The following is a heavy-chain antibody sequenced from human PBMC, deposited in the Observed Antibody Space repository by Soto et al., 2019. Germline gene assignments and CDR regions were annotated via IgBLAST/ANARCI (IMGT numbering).Heavy chain of an antibody. CDR1: GFTFSSYW. Sequence: GGSLRLSCAASGFTFSSYWMSWVRQAPGKGLEWVANIKQDGSEKYYVDSVKGRFTISRDNAKNSLYLQMNSLRAEDTAVYYCARDRPPSNYDYVWGSYRYGGPFDYWGQGTLVTVSS. V-gene: IGHV3-7*05. CDR2: IKQDGSEK. J-gene: IGHJ4*02. D-gene: IGHD3-16*02. CDR3: ARDRPPSNYDYVWGSYRYGGPFDY.